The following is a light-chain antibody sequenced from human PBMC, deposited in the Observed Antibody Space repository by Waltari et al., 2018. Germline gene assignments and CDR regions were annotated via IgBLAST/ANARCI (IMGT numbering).Light chain of an antibody. Sequence: QSTLTQPASVSGSPGQSVTIYCTGTSRDVGGYKYVSWYQQYPGKVPKLIIHDVDERPSGVSNRFFGSKSDNTASLTISGLQAEDEADYYCCSYAGSNTLVFGGGTKLTVL. CDR1: SRDVGGYKY. CDR2: DVD. V-gene: IGLV2-23*02. J-gene: IGLJ2*01. CDR3: CSYAGSNTLV.